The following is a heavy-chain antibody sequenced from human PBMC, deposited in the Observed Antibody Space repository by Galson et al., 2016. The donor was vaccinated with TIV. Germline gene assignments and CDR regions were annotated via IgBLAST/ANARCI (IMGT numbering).Heavy chain of an antibody. D-gene: IGHD4-23*01. Sequence: SLRLSCAASGYPFSNYEMSWVRQAPGKGLERISYISSSGSTIYYADSVKGRFTISRDNTKNSLYLQMNSLRADDTAFYYCATSYAGNSFYDYSGQGTLVTVSS. J-gene: IGHJ4*02. CDR3: ATSYAGNSFYDY. CDR2: ISSSGSTI. CDR1: GYPFSNYE. V-gene: IGHV3-48*03.